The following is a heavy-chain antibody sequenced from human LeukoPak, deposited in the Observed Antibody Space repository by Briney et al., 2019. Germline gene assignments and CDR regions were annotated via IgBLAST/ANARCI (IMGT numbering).Heavy chain of an antibody. D-gene: IGHD3-16*01. J-gene: IGHJ4*02. CDR1: GGSLSSGAFY. CDR3: AASSGVTLGRF. V-gene: IGHV4-31*03. CDR2: IYYTGIT. Sequence: SETLPLTCTVSGGSLSSGAFYCNWIRQHPGEGLEWLGYIYYTGITSYNPSLNSRLTLSVDTSMNQVSLKLSSLTAADTAVYYCAASSGVTLGRFWGPGILVTVSS.